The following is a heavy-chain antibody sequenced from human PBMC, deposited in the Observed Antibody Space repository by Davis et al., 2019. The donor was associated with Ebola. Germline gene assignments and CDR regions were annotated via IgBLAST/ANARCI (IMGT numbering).Heavy chain of an antibody. V-gene: IGHV3-21*05. Sequence: GESLKISCAASGFTFSSYSMNWVRQAPGKGLEWVSYISSSSSYIYYADSVKGRFTISRDNAKNSLYLQMNSLRAEDTAVYYCARDGGYCSSTSCYTAYYYYYMDVWGKGTTVTVSS. CDR3: ARDGGYCSSTSCYTAYYYYYMDV. CDR1: GFTFSSYS. J-gene: IGHJ6*03. CDR2: ISSSSSYI. D-gene: IGHD2-2*02.